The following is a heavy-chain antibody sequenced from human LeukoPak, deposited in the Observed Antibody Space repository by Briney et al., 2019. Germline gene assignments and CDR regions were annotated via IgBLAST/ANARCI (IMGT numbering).Heavy chain of an antibody. Sequence: SETLSLTCTVSGGSISSGGYYWRWLRQPPGKGLEWIGYIYHSGSTYYNPSLKSRVTISVDRSKNQFSLKLSSVTAADTAVYYCARGKNWGGFDYWGQGTLVTVSS. J-gene: IGHJ4*02. CDR3: ARGKNWGGFDY. D-gene: IGHD7-27*01. CDR2: IYHSGST. CDR1: GGSISSGGYY. V-gene: IGHV4-30-2*01.